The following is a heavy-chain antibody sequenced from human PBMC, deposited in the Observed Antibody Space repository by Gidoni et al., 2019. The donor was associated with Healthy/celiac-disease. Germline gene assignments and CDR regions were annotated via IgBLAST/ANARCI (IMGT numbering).Heavy chain of an antibody. Sequence: QLQLQESGSGLVKPSQTLSLTCAVSGGSISSGGYPWSWIRQPPGKGLEWIGYIYHSGSTYYNPSLKSRVTISVDRSKNQFSLKLSSVTAADTAVYYCASYGSGSYYKDVWGKGTTVTVSS. CDR2: IYHSGST. V-gene: IGHV4-30-2*01. CDR1: GGSISSGGYP. J-gene: IGHJ6*04. CDR3: ASYGSGSYYKDV. D-gene: IGHD3-10*01.